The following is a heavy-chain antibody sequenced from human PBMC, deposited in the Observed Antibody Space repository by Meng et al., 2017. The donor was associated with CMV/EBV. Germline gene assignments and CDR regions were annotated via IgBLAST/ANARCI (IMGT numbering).Heavy chain of an antibody. V-gene: IGHV1-18*01. CDR1: GYTFTSYG. CDR3: ARDRMSCSSTSCYYYGMDV. Sequence: ASVKVSCKASGYTFTSYGISWVRQAPGQGLEWMGWISAYNGNTNYAQKLQGRVTMTTDTSTSTAYMELRSLRSDDTAVYYCARDRMSCSSTSCYYYGMDVWGQGTKVTVSS. D-gene: IGHD2-2*01. J-gene: IGHJ6*02. CDR2: ISAYNGNT.